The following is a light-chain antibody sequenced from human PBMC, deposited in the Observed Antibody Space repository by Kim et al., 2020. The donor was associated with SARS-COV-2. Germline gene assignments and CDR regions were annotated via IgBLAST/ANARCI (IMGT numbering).Light chain of an antibody. J-gene: IGKJ2*01. CDR3: QQYDNLPMYT. V-gene: IGKV1-33*01. CDR1: QDISNY. CDR2: DAS. Sequence: DIQMTQSPSSLSASVGDRVTITCQASQDISNYLNWYQQKPGKAPKLLIYDASSLETGVPSRFSGSGSGTDFTFTISSLQPEDIATYYCQQYDNLPMYTFGQGTKLEI.